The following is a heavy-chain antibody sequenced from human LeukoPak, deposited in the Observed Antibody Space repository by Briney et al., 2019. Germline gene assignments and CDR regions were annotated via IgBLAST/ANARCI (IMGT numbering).Heavy chain of an antibody. Sequence: SVKVSCKASGGTFSSYAISWVRQAPGQGLEWMGGIIPIFGTANYAQKFQGRVTNTADESTSTAYMELSSLRSEDTAVYYCARDLGAYYDSSGYSYWGQGTLVTVSS. V-gene: IGHV1-69*13. D-gene: IGHD3-22*01. J-gene: IGHJ4*02. CDR3: ARDLGAYYDSSGYSY. CDR1: GGTFSSYA. CDR2: IIPIFGTA.